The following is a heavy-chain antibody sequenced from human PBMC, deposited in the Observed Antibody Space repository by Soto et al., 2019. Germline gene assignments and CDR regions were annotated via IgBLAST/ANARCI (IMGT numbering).Heavy chain of an antibody. CDR1: GFTCSSYA. CDR3: AKSLVVAATPAAYYFDY. Sequence: GGSLRLSCAASGFTCSSYAMSWVRQAPGKGLEWVSAISGSGGSTYYADSVKGRFTISRDNSKNTLYLQMNSLRAEDTAVYYCAKSLVVAATPAAYYFDYWGQGTLVTVSS. D-gene: IGHD2-15*01. J-gene: IGHJ4*02. CDR2: ISGSGGST. V-gene: IGHV3-23*01.